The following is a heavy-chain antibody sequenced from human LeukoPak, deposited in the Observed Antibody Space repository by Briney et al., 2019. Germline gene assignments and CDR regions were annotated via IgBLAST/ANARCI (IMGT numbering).Heavy chain of an antibody. CDR1: GFTFSNYA. CDR2: ISSDGSDK. D-gene: IGHD6-19*01. CDR3: ARDLGTSGWYTFDF. V-gene: IGHV3-30*04. J-gene: IGHJ5*01. Sequence: PGRSLRLSCAASGFTFSNYAMHWVRQAPGKGLEWVAVISSDGSDKYYGDSVRGRFTLSRDNSRNTLYLQMNFLRVEDTAVYYCARDLGTSGWYTFDFWGQGTLVTVSS.